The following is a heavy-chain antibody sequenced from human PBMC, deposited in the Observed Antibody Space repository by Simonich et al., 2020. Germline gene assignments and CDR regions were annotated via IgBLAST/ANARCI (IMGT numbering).Heavy chain of an antibody. CDR3: ARHAGFAFDI. Sequence: QLQLQESGPGLVKPSETLSLTCTVSGGSISNSSYYWGWIRQPPGKGLEWIGSIYYSGSTYYNPSLKSRVTISVDTSKNQFSLKLSSVTAADTAVYYCARHAGFAFDIWGQGTMVTVSS. CDR2: IYYSGST. V-gene: IGHV4-39*01. D-gene: IGHD6-13*01. CDR1: GGSISNSSYY. J-gene: IGHJ3*02.